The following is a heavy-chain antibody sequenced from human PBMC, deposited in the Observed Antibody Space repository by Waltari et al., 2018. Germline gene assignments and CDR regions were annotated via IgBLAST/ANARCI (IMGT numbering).Heavy chain of an antibody. CDR2: IYYSGST. CDR3: ARLNFWSGSVDY. D-gene: IGHD3-3*01. J-gene: IGHJ4*02. CDR1: GGSISSYY. V-gene: IGHV4-59*08. Sequence: QVQLQESGPGLVKPSETLSLTCTVTGGSISSYYWSWIRQHPGKGLEWIGYIYYSGSTNYTPPLKSRVTISVDTSKNQFSLKLSSVTAADTAVYYCARLNFWSGSVDYWGQGTLVTVSS.